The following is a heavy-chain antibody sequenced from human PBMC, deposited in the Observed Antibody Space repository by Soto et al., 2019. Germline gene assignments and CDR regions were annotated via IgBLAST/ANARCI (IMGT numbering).Heavy chain of an antibody. D-gene: IGHD4-4*01. V-gene: IGHV1-69*13. CDR3: ACLADYSNPT. CDR1: GGTFSSYA. Sequence: ASVKVSCKASGGTFSSYAISWVRQAPGQGLAWMGWIIPIFGTANYAQKFQGRVTITADESTSPAYTELSSLRSEDTAVYYCACLADYSNPTWGQGTLVTVST. J-gene: IGHJ4*02. CDR2: IIPIFGTA.